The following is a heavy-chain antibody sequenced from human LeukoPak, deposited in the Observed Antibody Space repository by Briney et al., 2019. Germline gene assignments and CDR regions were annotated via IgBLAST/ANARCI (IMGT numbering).Heavy chain of an antibody. CDR2: IYSSGST. J-gene: IGHJ4*02. CDR1: GGSINNYY. CDR3: ARAELGLYFFDY. D-gene: IGHD7-27*01. Sequence: SETLSLTCTVSGGSINNYYWSWVRQSAGKGLEWIGRIYSSGSTNYNPSLKSRVTMPVDTSNNQFSLKLNSVTAADTAVYYCARAELGLYFFDYWGQGTLVTVSS. V-gene: IGHV4-4*07.